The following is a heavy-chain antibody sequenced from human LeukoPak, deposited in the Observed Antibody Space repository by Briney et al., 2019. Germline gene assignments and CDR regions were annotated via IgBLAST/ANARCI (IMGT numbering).Heavy chain of an antibody. J-gene: IGHJ6*03. CDR2: IYTSGST. Sequence: SETLSLTCTVSGGSISSGDYYWSWIRQPAGKGLEWIGRIYTSGSTNYNPSLKSRVTISVDTSKNQFSLKLSSVTAADTAVYYCARVHMEQWPTRGFYYYMDVWGKGTTVTVSS. CDR3: ARVHMEQWPTRGFYYYMDV. V-gene: IGHV4-61*02. D-gene: IGHD6-19*01. CDR1: GGSISSGDYY.